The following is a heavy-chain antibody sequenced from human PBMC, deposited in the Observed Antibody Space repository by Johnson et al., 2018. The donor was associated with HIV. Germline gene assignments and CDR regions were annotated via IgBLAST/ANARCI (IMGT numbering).Heavy chain of an antibody. CDR2: IRYDGSNK. CDR3: AKASHWAFDI. CDR1: GLSFSNFG. J-gene: IGHJ3*02. D-gene: IGHD1-1*01. V-gene: IGHV3-30*02. Sequence: QVQLVESGGGVVQPGKSLTLSCVVSGLSFSNFGIHWVRQAPGKGLEWVAFIRYDGSNKYYVDSVKGRFTISRDNSENTLYLQMNSLRGEDTAVYYCAKASHWAFDIWGQGTMVTVSS.